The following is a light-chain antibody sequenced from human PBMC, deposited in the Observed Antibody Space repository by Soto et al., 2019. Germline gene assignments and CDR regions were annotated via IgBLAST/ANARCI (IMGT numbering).Light chain of an antibody. CDR1: QSVTNSY. Sequence: SVLTQSPGTLSLSPGERATLSCRASQSVTNSYLAWYQQKPGQAPRLLISGASSRATGIPDRFSGSGSGTDFTLTISRLEPEDCAVYYCQQYGTSLLTFGGGTKVEIK. V-gene: IGKV3-20*01. J-gene: IGKJ4*01. CDR3: QQYGTSLLT. CDR2: GAS.